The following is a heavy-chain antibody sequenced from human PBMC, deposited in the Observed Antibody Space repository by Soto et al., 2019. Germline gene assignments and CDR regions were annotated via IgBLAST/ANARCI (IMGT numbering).Heavy chain of an antibody. CDR2: INAGNGTT. Sequence: QVQLVQSGAEVKKPGASVKVSCKASGYTFTSYAMHWVRQAPGQRLEWMGWINAGNGTTKYSQKFQGRVTITRDTSASTAYMELSSLRSEVTAVYFCAGFGGGSIAARSYWGQGTLVTVSS. D-gene: IGHD6-6*01. CDR3: AGFGGGSIAARSY. CDR1: GYTFTSYA. V-gene: IGHV1-3*01. J-gene: IGHJ4*02.